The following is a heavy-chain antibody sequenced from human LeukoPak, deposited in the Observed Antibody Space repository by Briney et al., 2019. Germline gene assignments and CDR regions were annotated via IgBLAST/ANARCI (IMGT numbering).Heavy chain of an antibody. J-gene: IGHJ4*02. V-gene: IGHV4-34*01. CDR2: INHGGST. D-gene: IGHD3/OR15-3a*01. CDR1: GGSFSGYY. CDR3: ARHEDRAVAGTGFDY. Sequence: SETLSLTCAVYGGSFSGYYWSWIRQPPGKGLEWIGEINHGGSTNYNPSLKSRVTISVDTSKNQFSLKLSSVTAADTAVYYCARHEDRAVAGTGFDYWGQGTLVTVSS.